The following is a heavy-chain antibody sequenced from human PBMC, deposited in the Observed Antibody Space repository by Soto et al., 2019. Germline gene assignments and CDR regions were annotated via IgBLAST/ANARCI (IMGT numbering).Heavy chain of an antibody. D-gene: IGHD4-17*01. J-gene: IGHJ6*02. CDR2: ISYDGTNK. CDR3: AKDLQSYGDYDYYCYGMDV. V-gene: IGHV3-30*18. Sequence: QVQLVESGGGEVQPGRSLTISCAASGFTFSTYGMHWVRQTPGKGLEWVAVISYDGTNKFYSDSVKARFTISRDNFKNTPTLQMNSLRADDTAVYSCAKDLQSYGDYDYYCYGMDVWGLGTRVTVSS. CDR1: GFTFSTYG.